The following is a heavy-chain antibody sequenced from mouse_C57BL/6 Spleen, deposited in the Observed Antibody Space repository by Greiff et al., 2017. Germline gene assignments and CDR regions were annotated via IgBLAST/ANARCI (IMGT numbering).Heavy chain of an antibody. Sequence: VQRVESGPELVKPGASVKISCKASGYAFSSSWMNWVKQRPGKGLEWIGRIYPGDGDTNYNGKFKGKATLTADKSSSTAYMQLSSLTSEDSAVYFCAREGWLPLDYWGQGTTLTVSS. CDR2: IYPGDGDT. CDR3: AREGWLPLDY. V-gene: IGHV1-82*01. D-gene: IGHD2-3*01. CDR1: GYAFSSSW. J-gene: IGHJ2*01.